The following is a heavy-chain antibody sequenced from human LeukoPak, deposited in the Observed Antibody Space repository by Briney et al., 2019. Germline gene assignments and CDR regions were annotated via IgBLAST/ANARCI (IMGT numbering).Heavy chain of an antibody. V-gene: IGHV3-7*01. CDR3: ARSPASYDILTGCPDY. CDR1: GFTFTTNW. D-gene: IGHD3-9*01. J-gene: IGHJ4*02. Sequence: GGSLRLSCAASGFTFTTNWMTWVRQAPGKGLEWVATINQDGSEKYYVDSVKSRFTISRDNAKNSLYLQMNSLRAEDTAVYYCARSPASYDILTGCPDYWGQGTLVTVSS. CDR2: INQDGSEK.